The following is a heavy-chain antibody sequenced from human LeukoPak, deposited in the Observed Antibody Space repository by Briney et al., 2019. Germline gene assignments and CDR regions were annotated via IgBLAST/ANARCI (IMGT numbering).Heavy chain of an antibody. CDR2: ITSSGRST. V-gene: IGHV3-11*01. J-gene: IGHJ4*02. D-gene: IGHD2-21*01. CDR3: TRDPDYGDPD. Sequence: GGSLRLSCTASGFSFSDHYMTWMRHAPGKGLEWISYITSSGRSTDYTDSVKGRFIISRDNAMNSLFLQMSSLRVDDTAVYYCTRDPDYGDPDWGQGTLVAVSS. CDR1: GFSFSDHY.